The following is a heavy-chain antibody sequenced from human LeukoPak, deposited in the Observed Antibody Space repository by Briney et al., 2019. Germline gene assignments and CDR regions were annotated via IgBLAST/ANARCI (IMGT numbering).Heavy chain of an antibody. D-gene: IGHD3-22*01. CDR3: ARHSSRGHYYDFDS. Sequence: SVKVSCKASGVTLITHIISWVRQAPGQGLEWMGRIIPMLSITNYAQKFQGRVTITADKSTNTAYMELTSLTSEDTAVYFCARHSSRGHYYDFDSWGQGTLVTVSS. CDR2: IIPMLSIT. J-gene: IGHJ4*02. V-gene: IGHV1-69*02. CDR1: GVTLITHI.